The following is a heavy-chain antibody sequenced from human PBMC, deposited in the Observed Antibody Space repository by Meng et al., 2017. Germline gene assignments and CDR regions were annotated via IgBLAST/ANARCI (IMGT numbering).Heavy chain of an antibody. V-gene: IGHV4-61*02. CDR1: GGSISSGSYY. CDR2: IYTSGST. D-gene: IGHD5-12*01. CDR3: ARDRGYSGYDYGYWYFDL. Sequence: QVRPHESGPERVKPSPTLALTRTVSGGSISSGSYYWSWIRQPAGKGLEWIGRIYTSGSTNYNPSLKSRVTISVDTSKNQFSLKLSSVTAADTAVYYCARDRGYSGYDYGYWYFDLWGRGTLVTVSS. J-gene: IGHJ2*01.